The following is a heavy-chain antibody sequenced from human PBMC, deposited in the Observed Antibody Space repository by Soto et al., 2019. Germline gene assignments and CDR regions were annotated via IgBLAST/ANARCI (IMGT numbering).Heavy chain of an antibody. V-gene: IGHV4-39*07. CDR3: ARTVIAAAATPGRFDY. CDR1: GGSIDSSDFY. Sequence: SETLSLTCSVSGGSIDSSDFYWVWIRQPPGEGLEWIGSTYYRRNTYYNSSLRSRVTLSVDTSKNQFSLRLSSVTAADTAVYYCARTVIAAAATPGRFDYWGQGTLVTVSS. D-gene: IGHD6-13*01. CDR2: TYYRRNT. J-gene: IGHJ4*02.